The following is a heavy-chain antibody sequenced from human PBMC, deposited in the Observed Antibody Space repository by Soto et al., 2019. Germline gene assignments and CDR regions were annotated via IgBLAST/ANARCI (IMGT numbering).Heavy chain of an antibody. CDR1: GDSVSSNGAP. D-gene: IGHD1-7*01. J-gene: IGHJ6*03. CDR3: AGTSLLHWYYMDV. V-gene: IGHV6-1*01. CDR2: TYYRTRWYN. Sequence: QTLSLTCVISGDSVSSNGAPGTWIRQSPSRGLEWLGRTYYRTRWYNDYAGSVRSRITVNADTSKNQFSLHLNSVTPEDMAVYYCAGTSLLHWYYMDVWDKGTTVTVSS.